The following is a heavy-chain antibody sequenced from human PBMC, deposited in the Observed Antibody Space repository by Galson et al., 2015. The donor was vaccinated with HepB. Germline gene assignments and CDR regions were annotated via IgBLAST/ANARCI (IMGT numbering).Heavy chain of an antibody. CDR3: ARALGGSYFYGLDV. Sequence: TLSLTCTVSGASTSSSSYYWNWIRQSPGKGLEWIGSVYYSGVTYYNPSLKGRVTISVDTSKNQFSLRVNSVTAAVTALYYCARALGGSYFYGLDVWGQGTTVAVSS. CDR1: GASTSSSSYY. V-gene: IGHV4-39*01. J-gene: IGHJ6*02. CDR2: VYYSGVT. D-gene: IGHD3-16*02.